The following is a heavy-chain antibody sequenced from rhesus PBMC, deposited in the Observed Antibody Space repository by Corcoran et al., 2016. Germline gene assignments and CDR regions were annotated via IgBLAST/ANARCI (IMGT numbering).Heavy chain of an antibody. D-gene: IGHD2-2*01. J-gene: IGHJ5-1*01. V-gene: IGHV4-127*01. CDR2: IGGNSGST. CDR1: GYSISSGYG. CDR3: ARDTSPDV. Sequence: QVQLQESGPGLVKPSETLSLPCAVSGYSISSGYGWSWFRQPPGRGLEWIGYIGGNSGSTNDSPSLKRPVTISINTSKNQFTLRLSSVTAAVTAVYYCARDTSPDVWGPGVLVTVSS.